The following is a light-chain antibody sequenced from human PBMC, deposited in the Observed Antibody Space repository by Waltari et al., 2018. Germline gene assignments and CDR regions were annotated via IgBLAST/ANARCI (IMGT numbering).Light chain of an antibody. CDR1: NIESKS. CDR2: YDN. Sequence: SYVLTQPPSVSVAPGETARSTCGGNNIESKSRHWYRQRPGQAPVVVISYDNDRAAGIPERFSGSNSGNTATLTISRVEAGDEADYYCQVWDANTDPGVFGTGTEVTVL. V-gene: IGLV3-21*01. CDR3: QVWDANTDPGV. J-gene: IGLJ1*01.